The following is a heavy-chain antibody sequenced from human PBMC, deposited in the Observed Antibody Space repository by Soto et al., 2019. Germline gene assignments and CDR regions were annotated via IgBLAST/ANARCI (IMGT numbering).Heavy chain of an antibody. CDR3: ASYDATGHRY. CDR1: GASIRSGGYY. CDR2: VSRGGAT. J-gene: IGHJ4*02. V-gene: IGHV4-30-4*01. D-gene: IGHD3-22*01. Sequence: QVQLLESGPGLVKPSQTLSLTCSLSGASIRSGGYYWSWIRQSPGKGPGWIGYVSRGGATSYTPSLESRLPISVDASMIQLSLELKSVTAADTAVYFSASYDATGHRYWRPGTQVTVSS.